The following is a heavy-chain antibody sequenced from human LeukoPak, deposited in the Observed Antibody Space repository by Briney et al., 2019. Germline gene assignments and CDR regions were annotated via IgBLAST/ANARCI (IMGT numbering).Heavy chain of an antibody. CDR3: ARDVGPTGCD. J-gene: IGHJ4*02. CDR1: GGSFSGYY. V-gene: IGHV4-34*01. D-gene: IGHD2-15*01. CDR2: INHSGST. Sequence: SETLSLTCAVYGGSFSGYYWSWIRQPPGKGLEWIGEINHSGSTNYNPSLKSRVTISVDTSKNQFSLKLSSVTAADTAVYYCARDVGPTGCDWGQGTLVTVSS.